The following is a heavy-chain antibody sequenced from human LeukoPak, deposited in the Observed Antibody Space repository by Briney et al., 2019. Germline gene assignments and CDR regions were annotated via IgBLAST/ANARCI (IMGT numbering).Heavy chain of an antibody. CDR2: INHSGST. CDR1: GGSFSGYY. CDR3: ARGVVKDYYYYMDV. J-gene: IGHJ6*03. V-gene: IGHV4-34*01. D-gene: IGHD2-2*01. Sequence: PSETLSLTCAVYGGSFSGYYWSWIRQPAGKGLEWIGEINHSGSTNYNPSLKSRVTISVDTSKNQFSLKLSSVTAADTAVYYCARGVVKDYYYYMDVWGKGTTVTVSS.